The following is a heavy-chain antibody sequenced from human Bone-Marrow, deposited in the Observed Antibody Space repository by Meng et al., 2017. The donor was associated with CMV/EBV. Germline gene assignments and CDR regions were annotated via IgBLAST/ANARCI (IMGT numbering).Heavy chain of an antibody. CDR2: IYYTGGT. Sequence: GSLRLSCTVSGGSVSSNNYYWSWIRQPPGKGLELIGYIYYTGGTNYNPSLKSRITISIDTSKNQFSLKLGSVTASDTAVYYCSRTEGGMGGNRYFDYWGQGTLVTVSS. CDR3: SRTEGGMGGNRYFDY. D-gene: IGHD2/OR15-2a*01. V-gene: IGHV4-61*01. J-gene: IGHJ4*02. CDR1: GGSVSSNNYY.